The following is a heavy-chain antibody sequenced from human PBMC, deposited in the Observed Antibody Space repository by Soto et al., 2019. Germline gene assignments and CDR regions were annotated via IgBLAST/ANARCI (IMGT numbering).Heavy chain of an antibody. D-gene: IGHD4-4*01. CDR3: AAWNQYSNYHIRPSYYFDY. CDR2: IYYSGST. CDR1: GGSISSGDYY. J-gene: IGHJ4*02. Sequence: GGSISSGDYYWSCIRQPPGKGLEWIGYIYYSGSTYYNPSLKSRVTISVDTSKNQFSLKLSSVTAADTAVYYCAAWNQYSNYHIRPSYYFDYWGQGTLVTVSS. V-gene: IGHV4-30-4*01.